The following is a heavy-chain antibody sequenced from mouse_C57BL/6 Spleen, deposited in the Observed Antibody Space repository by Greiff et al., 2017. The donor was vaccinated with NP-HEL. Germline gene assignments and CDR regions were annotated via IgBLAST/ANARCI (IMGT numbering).Heavy chain of an antibody. V-gene: IGHV1-22*01. Sequence: VQLQQSGPELVKPGASVKMSCKASGYTFTDYNMHWVKQSHGKSLEWIGYINPNNGGTSYNQKFKGKATLTVNKSSSTAYMELRSLTSEDSAVYYCARAYYGNYVGFAYWGQGTLVTVSA. D-gene: IGHD2-1*01. CDR2: INPNNGGT. J-gene: IGHJ3*01. CDR3: ARAYYGNYVGFAY. CDR1: GYTFTDYN.